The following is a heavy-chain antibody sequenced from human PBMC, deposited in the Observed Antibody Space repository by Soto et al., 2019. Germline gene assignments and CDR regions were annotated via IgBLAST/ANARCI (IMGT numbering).Heavy chain of an antibody. J-gene: IGHJ6*02. CDR2: ISAYNGNT. CDR1: GYTFTSYG. CDR3: ARATYYYDSIGFFSPGSYSSVIDV. D-gene: IGHD3-22*01. V-gene: IGHV1-18*01. Sequence: ASVKVSCKASGYTFTSYGISWVRQAPGQGLEWMGWISAYNGNTNYAQKLQGRVTMTTDTSTSTAYMELRSLRSDDTAVYYCARATYYYDSIGFFSPGSYSSVIDVCGQGTTLTVS.